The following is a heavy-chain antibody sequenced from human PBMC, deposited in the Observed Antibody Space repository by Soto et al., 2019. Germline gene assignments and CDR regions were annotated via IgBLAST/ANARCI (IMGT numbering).Heavy chain of an antibody. CDR1: GGSISSYY. V-gene: IGHV4-59*08. J-gene: IGHJ4*02. CDR2: IYYRGNT. Sequence: SETLSLTCTVSGGSISSYYWNWIRQPPGKGLEWIGYIYYRGNTNYNPSLKSRVTTSVDTSKNQFSLKLSSVTAADTAVYYCARQTGYYYILTGYSTYYFDYWGQVTPVTVSS. CDR3: ARQTGYYYILTGYSTYYFDY. D-gene: IGHD3-9*01.